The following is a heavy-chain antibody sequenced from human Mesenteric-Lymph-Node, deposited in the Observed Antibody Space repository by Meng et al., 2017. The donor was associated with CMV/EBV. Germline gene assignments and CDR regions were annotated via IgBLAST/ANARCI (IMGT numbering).Heavy chain of an antibody. V-gene: IGHV4-34*01. J-gene: IGHJ4*02. CDR1: GGSFSCYY. D-gene: IGHD2-15*01. CDR3: ARGSDIPVNNY. CDR2: INHSGVP. Sequence: QVQLQQWGAGLLKPSETLSLTCAVDGGSFSCYYWSWIRQPPGKGLEWIGEINHSGVPNYNPSLKSRVTISLDRSKNQFSLKLSSVTAEDTAVYYCARGSDIPVNNYWGQGTLVTVSS.